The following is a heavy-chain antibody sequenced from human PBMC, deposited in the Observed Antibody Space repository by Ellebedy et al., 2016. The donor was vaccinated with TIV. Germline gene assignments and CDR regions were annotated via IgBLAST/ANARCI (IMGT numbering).Heavy chain of an antibody. CDR2: ISGSGGST. Sequence: GESLKISCAASGFTFSSYAMSWVRQAPGKGLEWVSAISGSGGSTYYADSVKGRFTISRDNSKNTLYLQMNSLRAEDTAVYYCAKEAMGCSSTSCYPYYYYMDVWGKGTTVTVSS. J-gene: IGHJ6*03. D-gene: IGHD2-2*01. CDR1: GFTFSSYA. V-gene: IGHV3-23*01. CDR3: AKEAMGCSSTSCYPYYYYMDV.